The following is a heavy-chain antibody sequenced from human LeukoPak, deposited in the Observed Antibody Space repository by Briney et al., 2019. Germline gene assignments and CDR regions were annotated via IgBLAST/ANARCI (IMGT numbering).Heavy chain of an antibody. D-gene: IGHD5-12*01. CDR3: AAVWRTATSGSNWFDV. CDR2: INPNSADT. V-gene: IGHV1-2*02. Sequence: ASVKVSCEASGNTFTDYYMCWVRQAPGQGLEWMGCINPNSADTNYAQKFKGRVTMTRDTSISTDYMELSSLRSDDTAVYYCAAVWRTATSGSNWFDVWGQGTLVTVSS. J-gene: IGHJ5*01. CDR1: GNTFTDYY.